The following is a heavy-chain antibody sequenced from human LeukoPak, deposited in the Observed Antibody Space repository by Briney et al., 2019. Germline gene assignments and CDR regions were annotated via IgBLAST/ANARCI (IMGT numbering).Heavy chain of an antibody. J-gene: IGHJ4*01. V-gene: IGHV3-9*01. CDR3: AKVNPHYFYDSSGYFDY. CDR2: ISWNSGFV. Sequence: PGGSLRLSCATSGFNFDDYAMHWVRQAPGKGLEWVSGISWNSGFVGYADSVKGRFTISRDNAKNSLYLQMNSLRTEDTALYYCAKVNPHYFYDSSGYFDYWGHGRLVTVSS. CDR1: GFNFDDYA. D-gene: IGHD3-22*01.